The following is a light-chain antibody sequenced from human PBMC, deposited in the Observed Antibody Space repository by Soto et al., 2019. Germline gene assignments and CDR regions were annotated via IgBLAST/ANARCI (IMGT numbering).Light chain of an antibody. V-gene: IGKV3-15*01. CDR3: QQYANWWA. CDR2: GAS. Sequence: EIVMTQSPATLSVSPGERVTLSCRASQSIGGSLAWYQQKGGQAPRLLIYGASHRATGVPARFSGSGSGTDFTLTISSLQSEAVAVYYCQQYANWWAFGQGTKVEIK. CDR1: QSIGGS. J-gene: IGKJ1*01.